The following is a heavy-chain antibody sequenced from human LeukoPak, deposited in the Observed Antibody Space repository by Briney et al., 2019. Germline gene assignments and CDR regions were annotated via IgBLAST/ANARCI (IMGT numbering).Heavy chain of an antibody. D-gene: IGHD2-2*01. CDR2: INSDGSST. Sequence: GGTLRLSCAASGFTFSSYWMHWVRQAPGKGLVWVSRINSDGSSTSYADSVKGRFTISRDNAKNTLYLQMNSLRAEDTAVYYCALPKGYCSSTSCSYYYMDVWGKGTTVTVSS. V-gene: IGHV3-74*01. CDR1: GFTFSSYW. CDR3: ALPKGYCSSTSCSYYYMDV. J-gene: IGHJ6*03.